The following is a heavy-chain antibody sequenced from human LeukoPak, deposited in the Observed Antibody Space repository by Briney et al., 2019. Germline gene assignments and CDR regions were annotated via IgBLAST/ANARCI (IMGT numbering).Heavy chain of an antibody. CDR3: AKDLQRGYDFWSGPRYYFDY. CDR2: ISGSGGST. Sequence: PGGSLRLSCAASGFTFSSYAMSWVRQAPGKGLESVSAISGSGGSTYYADSVKGRFTISRDNSKNTLYLQMNSLRAEDTAVYYCAKDLQRGYDFWSGPRYYFDYWGQGTLVTVSS. V-gene: IGHV3-23*01. D-gene: IGHD3-3*01. CDR1: GFTFSSYA. J-gene: IGHJ4*02.